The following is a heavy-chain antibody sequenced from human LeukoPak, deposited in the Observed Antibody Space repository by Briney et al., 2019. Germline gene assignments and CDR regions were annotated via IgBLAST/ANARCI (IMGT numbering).Heavy chain of an antibody. Sequence: PGGSLRLSCAASGFTFSSYDMHWVRQAPGKGLEWVAIIWYDGSEKFYGDSVKGRFTISRDNSKNTLYLQMNSLRAEDTAVYYCARDRGTTSSAGYYFDYWGQGTLVTVSS. CDR3: ARDRGTTSSAGYYFDY. CDR2: IWYDGSEK. D-gene: IGHD6-6*01. J-gene: IGHJ4*02. V-gene: IGHV3-33*08. CDR1: GFTFSSYD.